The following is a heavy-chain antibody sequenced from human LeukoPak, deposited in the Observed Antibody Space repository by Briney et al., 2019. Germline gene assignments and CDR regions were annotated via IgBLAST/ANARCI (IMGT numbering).Heavy chain of an antibody. CDR1: GYTFTGYY. CDR2: INPSGGST. CDR3: VLNSGSYVLDY. D-gene: IGHD1-26*01. Sequence: ASVKVSCKASGYTFTGYYMRWVRQAPGQGLEWMGIINPSGGSTSYAQKFQGRVTMTTDTSTSTVYMELSSMRSEDTAVYYCVLNSGSYVLDYWGQGTLVTVSS. V-gene: IGHV1-46*01. J-gene: IGHJ4*02.